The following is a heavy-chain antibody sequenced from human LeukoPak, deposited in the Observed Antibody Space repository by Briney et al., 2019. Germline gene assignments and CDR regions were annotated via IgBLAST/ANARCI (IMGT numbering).Heavy chain of an antibody. CDR2: ISAYNGNT. J-gene: IGHJ6*02. Sequence: ASVKVSWKASGYTFTSYGISWVRQAPGQGLEWMGWISAYNGNTNYAQKLQGRVTITRDTSASTAYMELSSLRSEDTAVYYCARGKDTAMVSNYYYGMDVWGQGTTVTVSS. D-gene: IGHD5-18*01. CDR3: ARGKDTAMVSNYYYGMDV. V-gene: IGHV1-18*01. CDR1: GYTFTSYG.